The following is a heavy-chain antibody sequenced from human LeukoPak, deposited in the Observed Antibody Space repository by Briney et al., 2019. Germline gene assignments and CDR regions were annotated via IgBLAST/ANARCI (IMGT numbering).Heavy chain of an antibody. CDR3: TKTGGPWD. J-gene: IGHJ4*02. Sequence: GGSLRLSCAASGFTFSSYSMNWVRQAPGKGLEWVAVISYDGSNKYYADSVKARFSISRDNSKNSLYLQMNSLRVEDTAMYYCTKTGGPWDWGQGTLVTVSS. D-gene: IGHD7-27*01. V-gene: IGHV3-30*18. CDR2: ISYDGSNK. CDR1: GFTFSSYS.